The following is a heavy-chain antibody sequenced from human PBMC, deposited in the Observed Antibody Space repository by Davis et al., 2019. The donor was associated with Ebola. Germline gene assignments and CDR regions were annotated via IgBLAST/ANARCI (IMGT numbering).Heavy chain of an antibody. D-gene: IGHD6-13*01. CDR3: ARAFSSEIYYYGMDV. CDR1: GFTFSSYG. V-gene: IGHV3-30*03. Sequence: GGSLRLSCAASGFTFSSYGMHWVRQAPGKGLEWVAVISYDGSNKYYADSVKGRFTISRDNSKNTLYLQMNSLRAEDTAVYYCARAFSSEIYYYGMDVWGQGTTVTVSS. CDR2: ISYDGSNK. J-gene: IGHJ6*02.